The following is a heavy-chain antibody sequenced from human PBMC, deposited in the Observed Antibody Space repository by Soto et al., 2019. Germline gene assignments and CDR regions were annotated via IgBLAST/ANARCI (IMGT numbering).Heavy chain of an antibody. V-gene: IGHV4-39*01. Sequence: PSETLSLTCTVSGGSISSSSYYWGWIRQPPGKGLEWIGSIYYSGSTYYNPSLKSRVTISVDTSKNQFSLKLSSVTAADTAVYYCASRSPGVRVDPCFDSWGQGTLVPSPQ. J-gene: IGHJ4*02. D-gene: IGHD2-15*01. CDR2: IYYSGST. CDR1: GGSISSSSYY. CDR3: ASRSPGVRVDPCFDS.